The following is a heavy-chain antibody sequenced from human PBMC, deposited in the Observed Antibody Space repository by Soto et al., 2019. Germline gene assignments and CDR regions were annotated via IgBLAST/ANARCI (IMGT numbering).Heavy chain of an antibody. CDR3: ARVAPEEGNYYYSLDV. CDR2: IYHSGLT. D-gene: IGHD6-13*01. J-gene: IGHJ6*02. V-gene: IGHV4-4*02. Sequence: PSETLSLTCAVSGGSISSSNWWNWVRQPPGKGLEWIGEIYHSGLTNYNPSLRSRVTISVGKSKNQFSLKLTSVTAADTAVYFCARVAPEEGNYYYSLDVWGQGTTVTVSS. CDR1: GGSISSSNW.